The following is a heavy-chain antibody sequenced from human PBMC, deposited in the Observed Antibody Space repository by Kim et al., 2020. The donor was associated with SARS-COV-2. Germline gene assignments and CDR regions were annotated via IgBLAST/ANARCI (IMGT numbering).Heavy chain of an antibody. CDR3: ARAGGGWFGEFSLDY. Sequence: ESAKGRFTISRDNAKNSLYLQMNSLRDEDTAVYYCARAGGGWFGEFSLDYWGQGTLVTVSS. D-gene: IGHD3-10*01. V-gene: IGHV3-48*02. J-gene: IGHJ4*02.